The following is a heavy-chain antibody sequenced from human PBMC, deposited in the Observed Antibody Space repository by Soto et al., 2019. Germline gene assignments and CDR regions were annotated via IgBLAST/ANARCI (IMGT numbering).Heavy chain of an antibody. CDR2: ISYEGSHK. Sequence: QVQLVESGGGVVQSGGSLRLSCLASGFDFSSHGMYWVRQAPGRGLEWVALISYEGSHKFYVDSLKGQFTISRDNSKHTLYLHMSSLRPEDTALYYCAKDFELPDGDYYHYGMDVWGQGTTVSVSS. V-gene: IGHV3-30*18. J-gene: IGHJ6*02. CDR3: AKDFELPDGDYYHYGMDV. D-gene: IGHD1-7*01. CDR1: GFDFSSHG.